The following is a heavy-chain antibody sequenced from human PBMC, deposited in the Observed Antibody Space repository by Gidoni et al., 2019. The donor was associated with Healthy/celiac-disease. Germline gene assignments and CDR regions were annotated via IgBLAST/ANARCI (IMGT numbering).Heavy chain of an antibody. D-gene: IGHD3-10*01. V-gene: IGHV3-33*01. Sequence: QVQLVESGGGVVQPGRSLRLSCAASGFTFSSYGMHWVRQAPGKGLEWVAVIWYDGSNKYYADSVKGRFTISRDNSKNTLYLQMNSLRAEDTAVYYCARSRGLLYYYYYGMDVWGQGTTVTVSS. J-gene: IGHJ6*02. CDR1: GFTFSSYG. CDR3: ARSRGLLYYYYYGMDV. CDR2: IWYDGSNK.